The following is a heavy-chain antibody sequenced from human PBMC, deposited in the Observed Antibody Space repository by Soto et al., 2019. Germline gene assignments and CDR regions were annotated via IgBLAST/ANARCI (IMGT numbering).Heavy chain of an antibody. J-gene: IGHJ3*02. V-gene: IGHV5-10-1*01. D-gene: IGHD6-13*01. CDR1: GYSFTSYW. CDR3: AAGYTTGPDAFDI. CDR2: IDPSDSYT. Sequence: GESLKISCKGSGYSFTSYWISWVRQMPGKGLEWMGRIDPSDSYTNYSPSFQGHVTISADKSDSSAYLQWRSLKASDTAMYYCAAGYTTGPDAFDIWGQGTMVTVSS.